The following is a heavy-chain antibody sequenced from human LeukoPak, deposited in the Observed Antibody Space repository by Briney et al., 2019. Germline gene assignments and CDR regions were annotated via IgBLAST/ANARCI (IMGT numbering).Heavy chain of an antibody. CDR2: MDHTGAT. V-gene: IGHV4-34*01. CDR1: DASLSGLR. D-gene: IGHD1-26*01. CDR3: ARGSPYAWELQQS. J-gene: IGHJ5*02. Sequence: SETLSLNCGVFDASLSGLRWSWLRQPPGKGLEWIGEMDHTGATTYNPSLKSRLTMSVDTSKSHFSLQLSSVTAADTGVYYCARGSPYAWELQQSWGQGTLVTVSS.